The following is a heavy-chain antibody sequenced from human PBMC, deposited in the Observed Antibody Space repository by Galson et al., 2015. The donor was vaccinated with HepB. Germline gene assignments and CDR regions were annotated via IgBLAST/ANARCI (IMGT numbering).Heavy chain of an antibody. Sequence: SVKVSCKASGGTFSSYAISWVRQAPGQGLEWMGGIIPIFGTANYAQKFQGRVTITADESTSTAYMELSSLRSEDTAVYYCAREPPPYCGGDCYYYYFDYWGQGTLVTVSS. J-gene: IGHJ4*02. D-gene: IGHD2-21*01. V-gene: IGHV1-69*13. CDR1: GGTFSSYA. CDR3: AREPPPYCGGDCYYYYFDY. CDR2: IIPIFGTA.